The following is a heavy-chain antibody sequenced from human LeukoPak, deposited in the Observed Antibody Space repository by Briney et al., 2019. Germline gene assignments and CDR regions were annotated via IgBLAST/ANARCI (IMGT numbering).Heavy chain of an antibody. CDR1: GFTFGSFA. CDR3: ARDLSTSSTAYFHH. J-gene: IGHJ1*01. D-gene: IGHD2-2*01. V-gene: IGHV3-21*01. Sequence: GGSLRLSCAASGFTFGSFAMNWVRQAPGKGLEWVSSISSSSRYIYYADSVKGRFTISRDDAKNSLFLQMNSLRAEDTAVYYCARDLSTSSTAYFHHWGQGTLVTVSS. CDR2: ISSSSRYI.